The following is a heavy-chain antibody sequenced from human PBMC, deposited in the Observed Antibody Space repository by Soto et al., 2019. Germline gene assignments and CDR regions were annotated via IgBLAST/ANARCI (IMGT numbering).Heavy chain of an antibody. J-gene: IGHJ3*02. V-gene: IGHV4-59*08. CDR3: ARQVAGTPDAFDI. CDR1: GGSISSYY. Sequence: SETLSLTCTVSGGSISSYYWSWIRQPPGKGLEWIGYIYYSGSTNYNPSLKSRVTISVDTSKNQFSLKLSSVTAADTAVYYCARQVAGTPDAFDIWGQGTMVTVSS. D-gene: IGHD6-19*01. CDR2: IYYSGST.